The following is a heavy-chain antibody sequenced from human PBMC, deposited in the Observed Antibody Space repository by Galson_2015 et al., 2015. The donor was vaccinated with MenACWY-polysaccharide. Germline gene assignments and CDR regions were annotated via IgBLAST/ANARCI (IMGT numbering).Heavy chain of an antibody. CDR1: GGSISSSSYY. D-gene: IGHD4-17*01. Sequence: SETLSLTCTVSGGSISSSSYYWGWIRQPPGKGLEWIGSIYYSGSTYCNPSLKSRVTISVDTSKNQFSLKLSSVTAADTAVYYCARFRRTVSPYNWFDPWGQGTLVTVSS. CDR2: IYYSGST. CDR3: ARFRRTVSPYNWFDP. J-gene: IGHJ5*02. V-gene: IGHV4-39*07.